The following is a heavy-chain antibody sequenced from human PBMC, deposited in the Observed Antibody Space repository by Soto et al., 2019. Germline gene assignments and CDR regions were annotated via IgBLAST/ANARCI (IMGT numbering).Heavy chain of an antibody. CDR2: INHSGST. V-gene: IGHV4-34*01. Sequence: SETLSLTCAVYGGSFSGYYWSWIRQPPGKGLEWIGEINHSGSTNYNPSLKSRVTISVDTSKNQFSLKLSSVTAADTAVYYCATVTTVAYNWSDPWGQGTLVTVSS. D-gene: IGHD4-17*01. CDR1: GGSFSGYY. CDR3: ATVTTVAYNWSDP. J-gene: IGHJ5*02.